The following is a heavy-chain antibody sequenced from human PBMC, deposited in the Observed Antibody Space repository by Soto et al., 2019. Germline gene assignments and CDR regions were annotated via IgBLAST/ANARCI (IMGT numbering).Heavy chain of an antibody. D-gene: IGHD3-3*01. CDR1: GGAFSSCV. J-gene: IGHJ6*02. CDR2: IIPIFGTA. V-gene: IGHV1-69*13. CDR3: ARDRILRFLEWSRVMYYYGMDV. Sequence: SVKVSCKGSGGAFSSCVISWVRQAPGQGLEWMGGIIPIFGTANYAQKFQGRVTITADESTSTAYMEVRSLSSEDTAVYYCARDRILRFLEWSRVMYYYGMDVWGQGTPVTVSS.